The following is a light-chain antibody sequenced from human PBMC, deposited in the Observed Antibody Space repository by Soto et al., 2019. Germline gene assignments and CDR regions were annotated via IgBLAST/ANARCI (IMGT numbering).Light chain of an antibody. CDR3: QQYDNWQIT. CDR2: GVS. Sequence: EVVMTQSPATLSVSPGERAILSCRASRSVNNNYLAWYQQKPGQAPRLLIYGVSTRATDTPARFSGSGSGTEFTLMISSLQFEDFTVYYCQQYDNWQITFGQGTRLEIK. CDR1: RSVNNN. V-gene: IGKV3-15*01. J-gene: IGKJ5*01.